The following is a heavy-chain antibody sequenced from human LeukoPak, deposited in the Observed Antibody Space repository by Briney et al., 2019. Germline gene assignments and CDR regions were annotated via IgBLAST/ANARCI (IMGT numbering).Heavy chain of an antibody. J-gene: IGHJ4*02. CDR1: GFTFSSYW. D-gene: IGHD5-18*01. V-gene: IGHV3-7*01. Sequence: SGGSLRLSCAASGFTFSSYWMSWVRQAPGKGLEWVANIKQDGSEKYYVDSVKGRFTISRDNAKNSLYLQMNSLRAEDTAVYYCAKDLAPGYSYGFFDYWGQGTLVTVSS. CDR2: IKQDGSEK. CDR3: AKDLAPGYSYGFFDY.